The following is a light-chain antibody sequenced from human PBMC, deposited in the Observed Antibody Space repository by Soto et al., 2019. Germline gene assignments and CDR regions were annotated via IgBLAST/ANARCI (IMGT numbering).Light chain of an antibody. V-gene: IGKV1-5*01. CDR1: QSISSW. CDR3: QQYNSYST. CDR2: DAS. Sequence: DIQMTQSPSTLSASVGDRVTITCRASQSISSWLAWYQQKPGKAPKLLIYDASSLESGVPSRFSGSGSGTEFTLTISSLQPEYFATYYCQQYNSYSTFGQGTKVEIK. J-gene: IGKJ1*01.